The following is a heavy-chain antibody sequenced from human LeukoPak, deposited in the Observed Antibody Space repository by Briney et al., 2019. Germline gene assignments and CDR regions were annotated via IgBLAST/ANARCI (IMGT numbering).Heavy chain of an antibody. CDR1: GFTSSNYW. D-gene: IGHD1-14*01. Sequence: PGGSLRLSCAASGFTSSNYWMTWVRQAPGRGLEWVASIKQDGSDKFYVDSVMGRFTISRDNGKNSLHLQMNSLRAEDTAVYYCARETNLGVWGQGTTVTVSS. CDR3: ARETNLGV. CDR2: IKQDGSDK. V-gene: IGHV3-7*05. J-gene: IGHJ6*02.